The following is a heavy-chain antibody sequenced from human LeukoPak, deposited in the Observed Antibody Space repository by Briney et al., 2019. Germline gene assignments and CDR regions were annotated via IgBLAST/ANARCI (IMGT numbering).Heavy chain of an antibody. D-gene: IGHD4-17*01. V-gene: IGHV1-2*02. CDR3: ARDIGGPDYGDYYYYMDV. Sequence: ASVKVSCKASGYTFTGYYMHWVRQAPGQGLEWMGWINPNSGGTNYAQKFQGRVTMTRDTSISTAYMELSRLRSDDTAVYYCARDIGGPDYGDYYYYMDVWGKGTTVTVSS. CDR1: GYTFTGYY. J-gene: IGHJ6*03. CDR2: INPNSGGT.